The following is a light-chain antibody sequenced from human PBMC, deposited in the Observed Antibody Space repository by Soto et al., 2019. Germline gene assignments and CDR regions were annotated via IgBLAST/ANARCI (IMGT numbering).Light chain of an antibody. Sequence: DIQLTQSPSFLSASVGDGVTITCRASQGISTSLGWYQQKPGKAPKLLIYAASSLQSGVPSRFSGTGSGTDFTLTISSLQPEDFATYYCQQTNSFPLTFGGGTKVDIK. CDR3: QQTNSFPLT. V-gene: IGKV1-12*01. J-gene: IGKJ4*01. CDR1: QGISTS. CDR2: AAS.